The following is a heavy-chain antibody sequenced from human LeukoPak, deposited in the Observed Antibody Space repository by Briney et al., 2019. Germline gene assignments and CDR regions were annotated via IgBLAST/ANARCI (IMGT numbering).Heavy chain of an antibody. CDR1: GGSISSYY. D-gene: IGHD1-26*01. V-gene: IGHV4-59*01. CDR2: IYYSGGT. CDR3: AREAEGGRYFNL. Sequence: SETLSLTCTVSGGSISSYYWSWIRQPPGKGLEWIGYIYYSGGTTYNPSLKSRVTISVDTTKNQFSLKLSSVTAADTAVYYCAREAEGGRYFNLWGRGTLVTVSS. J-gene: IGHJ2*01.